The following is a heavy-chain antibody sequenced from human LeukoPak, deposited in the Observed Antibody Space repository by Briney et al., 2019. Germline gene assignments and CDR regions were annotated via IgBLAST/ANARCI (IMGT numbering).Heavy chain of an antibody. Sequence: GSSVKVSCKASGGTFSSYAISWVRQAPGQGLEWMGGIIPIFGTANYAQKFQGRVTITTDESTSTAYMELSSLRSEDTAVYYCARSDKRWLQSSPLDYWGQGTLVTASS. V-gene: IGHV1-69*05. CDR1: GGTFSSYA. D-gene: IGHD5-24*01. CDR2: IIPIFGTA. J-gene: IGHJ4*02. CDR3: ARSDKRWLQSSPLDY.